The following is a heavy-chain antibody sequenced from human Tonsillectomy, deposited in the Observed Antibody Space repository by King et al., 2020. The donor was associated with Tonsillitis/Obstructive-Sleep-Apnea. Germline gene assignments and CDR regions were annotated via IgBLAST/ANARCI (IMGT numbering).Heavy chain of an antibody. CDR2: IKQDGSEK. D-gene: IGHD2-2*01. J-gene: IGHJ4*02. V-gene: IGHV3-7*03. CDR1: GFTFSSYW. Sequence: VQLVESGGGLVQPGGSLRLSCAASGFTFSSYWMSWVRQAPGKGLEWVANIKQDGSEKYYVDSVKGRFTISRDNAKNSLYLQMNSLRAEDTAVYYCARDLALVEGPNFDYWGQGTLVTVSS. CDR3: ARDLALVEGPNFDY.